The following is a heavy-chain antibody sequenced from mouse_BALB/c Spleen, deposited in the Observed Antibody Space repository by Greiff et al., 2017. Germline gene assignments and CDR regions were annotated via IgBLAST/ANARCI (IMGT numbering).Heavy chain of an antibody. CDR1: GYTFTDYE. CDR3: TPIHYGLMDY. V-gene: IGHV1-15*01. J-gene: IGHJ4*01. Sequence: QVQLQQSGAELVRPGASVTLSCKASGYTFTDYEMHWVKQTPVHGLEWIGAIDPETGGTAYNQKFKGKATLTADKSSSTAYMELRSLTSEDSAVYYCTPIHYGLMDYWGQGTSVTVSS. CDR2: IDPETGGT. D-gene: IGHD1-1*02.